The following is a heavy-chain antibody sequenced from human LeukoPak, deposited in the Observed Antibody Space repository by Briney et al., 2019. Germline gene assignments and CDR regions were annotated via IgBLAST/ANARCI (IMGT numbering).Heavy chain of an antibody. CDR1: GFTFSSYE. CDR3: ARVGWGLFDY. D-gene: IGHD7-27*01. J-gene: IGHJ4*02. CDR2: ISSSASTI. V-gene: IGHV3-48*03. Sequence: PGGSLRLSCAASGFTFSSYEMNWVRQAPGKGLEWVSYISSSASTIYYADSVKGRFTISRDNAKNSLYLQMNSLRAEDTAVYYCARVGWGLFDYWGQGTLVTVSS.